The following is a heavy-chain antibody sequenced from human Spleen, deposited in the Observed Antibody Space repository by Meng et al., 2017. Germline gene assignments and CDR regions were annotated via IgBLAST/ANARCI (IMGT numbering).Heavy chain of an antibody. D-gene: IGHD3-22*01. Sequence: SETLSLTCTVSGGSISSGDYYWSWIRQHPGKGLEWIGYIYYSGSTYYNPSLKSLLTISVDTSKNQFSLKLSSVTAADTAVYYCARDYYDTPGLDAFDIWGQGTMVTVSS. V-gene: IGHV4-31*01. CDR3: ARDYYDTPGLDAFDI. CDR1: GGSISSGDYY. CDR2: IYYSGST. J-gene: IGHJ3*02.